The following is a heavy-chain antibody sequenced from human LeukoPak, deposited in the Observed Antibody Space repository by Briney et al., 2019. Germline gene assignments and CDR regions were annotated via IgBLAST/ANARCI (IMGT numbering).Heavy chain of an antibody. D-gene: IGHD6-19*01. V-gene: IGHV3-66*01. CDR3: ARGEYNSGWYSDY. CDR1: GFTVSSNY. CDR2: IYSGGST. Sequence: PGGSLRLSCAASGFTVSSNYMSWVRQAPGKGLEWVSVIYSGGSTYYADSVKGRFTISRDNSKNTLYLQMNSLRAEDTAVYYCARGEYNSGWYSDYWGQETLVTVSS. J-gene: IGHJ4*02.